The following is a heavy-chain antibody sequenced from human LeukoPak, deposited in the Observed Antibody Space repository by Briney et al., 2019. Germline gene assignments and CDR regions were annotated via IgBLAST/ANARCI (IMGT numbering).Heavy chain of an antibody. CDR1: GFTFSSSA. D-gene: IGHD5-24*01. Sequence: PGGSLRLSCAASGFTFSSSAMSWVRQAPGKGLEWVSYISSSGSTIYYADSVKGRFTISRDNAKNSLYLQMNSLRAEDTAVYYCARTFGGWLQFPIDYWGQGTLVTVSS. CDR3: ARTFGGWLQFPIDY. CDR2: ISSSGSTI. J-gene: IGHJ4*02. V-gene: IGHV3-48*03.